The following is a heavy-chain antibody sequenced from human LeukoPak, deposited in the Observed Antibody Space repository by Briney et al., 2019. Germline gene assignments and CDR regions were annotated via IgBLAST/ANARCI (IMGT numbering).Heavy chain of an antibody. CDR1: GFSFSTYT. Sequence: GGSLRLSCAASGFSFSTYTMNWVRQAPGEGLEWVSSISSNSSYIYYGDSVKGRFTISRDNAKNSVYLQMNGLRAGDTAVYYCARWEPPFDYWGQGTLVTVSS. CDR3: ARWEPPFDY. V-gene: IGHV3-21*01. J-gene: IGHJ4*02. CDR2: ISSNSSYI. D-gene: IGHD1-26*01.